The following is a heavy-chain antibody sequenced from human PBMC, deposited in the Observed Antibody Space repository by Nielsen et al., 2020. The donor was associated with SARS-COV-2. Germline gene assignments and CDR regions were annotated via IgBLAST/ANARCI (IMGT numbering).Heavy chain of an antibody. CDR2: TSASGAST. CDR1: GFTFNIYA. CDR3: AKDSSFDY. Sequence: GESLKISCAASGFTFNIYAMAWVRRAPGRGLEWVSGTSASGASTYYADSVKGRFSISRDNSKNTLYLQMNSLRAEDTAVYYCAKDSSFDYWGQGTLVTVSS. J-gene: IGHJ4*02. V-gene: IGHV3-23*01.